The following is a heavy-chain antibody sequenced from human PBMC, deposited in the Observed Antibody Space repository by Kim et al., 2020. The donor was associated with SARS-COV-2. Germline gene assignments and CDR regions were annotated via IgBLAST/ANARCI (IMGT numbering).Heavy chain of an antibody. V-gene: IGHV3-23*01. Sequence: YAATVKVRFTITRDNSKNTLYLQMNSLRAEDTAVYYCATSNYYDSSGYSCWGQGTLVTVSS. D-gene: IGHD3-22*01. J-gene: IGHJ4*02. CDR3: ATSNYYDSSGYSC.